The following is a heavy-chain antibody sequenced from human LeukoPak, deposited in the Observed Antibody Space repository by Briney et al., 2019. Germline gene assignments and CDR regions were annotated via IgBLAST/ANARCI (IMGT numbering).Heavy chain of an antibody. D-gene: IGHD6-13*01. CDR1: GFTFSNHY. V-gene: IGHV3-72*01. Sequence: GGSLRLSCAASGFTFSNHYMDWVRQAPGKGLEWVGRARNKANSYTTEYAASVNGRFTISRDDSKNSLYLQMNSLKTEDTAVYYCTRVQSAVDGQRKRNDYWGQGTLVTVSS. J-gene: IGHJ4*02. CDR3: TRVQSAVDGQRKRNDY. CDR2: ARNKANSYTT.